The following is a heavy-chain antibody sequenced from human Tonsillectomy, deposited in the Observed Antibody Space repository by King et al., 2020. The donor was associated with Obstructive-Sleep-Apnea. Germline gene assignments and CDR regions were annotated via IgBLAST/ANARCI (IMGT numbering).Heavy chain of an antibody. D-gene: IGHD2-2*01. CDR2: ISGSGGST. Sequence: VQLVESGGGLVQPGGSLRLSCAASGFTFSSYAMSWVRQAPGKGLEWVSAISGSGGSTYYADSVKGRFTISRDNSKNTLYLQMNSLRAEDTAVYYCAKCPQPREYYYCGMDVWGEGTTVTVSS. V-gene: IGHV3-23*04. CDR1: GFTFSSYA. J-gene: IGHJ6*04. CDR3: AKCPQPREYYYCGMDV.